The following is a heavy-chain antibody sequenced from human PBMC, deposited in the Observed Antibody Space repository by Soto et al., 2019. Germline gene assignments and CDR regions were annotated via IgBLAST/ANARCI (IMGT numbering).Heavy chain of an antibody. D-gene: IGHD3-16*01. V-gene: IGHV4-34*01. CDR3: ASTARGKRGYYYYGMDV. CDR2: INHSGST. Sequence: SETLSLTCAVYGGSFSGYYWSWIRQPPGKGLEWIGEINHSGSTNYNPSLKSRVTISVDTSKNQFSLKLSSVTAAGTAVYYCASTARGKRGYYYYGMDVWGQGTTVTVSS. CDR1: GGSFSGYY. J-gene: IGHJ6*02.